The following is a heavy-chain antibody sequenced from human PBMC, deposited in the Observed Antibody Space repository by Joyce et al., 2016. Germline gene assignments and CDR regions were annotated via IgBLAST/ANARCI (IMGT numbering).Heavy chain of an antibody. V-gene: IGHV1-69*01. CDR2: IIPIFGTP. CDR1: GGTISSNT. J-gene: IGHJ3*02. D-gene: IGHD3-22*01. CDR3: AGLYDSSGFYPRGAFDI. Sequence: HVQLVQSGAEVKKPGSSVMVSCKASGGTISSNTISWVRQAPGQGLEWMGGIIPIFGTPNYAQKFQGRVTITADESTGTAYMELSSLRSDDTAVYYCAGLYDSSGFYPRGAFDIWGQGTMVTVSS.